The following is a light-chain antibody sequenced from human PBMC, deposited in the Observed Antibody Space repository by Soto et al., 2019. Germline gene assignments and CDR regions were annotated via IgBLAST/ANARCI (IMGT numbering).Light chain of an antibody. CDR1: SSNIGAAYD. Sequence: QSVLTQPPSVSGAPGQRVTISCTGSSSNIGAAYDVPWYQQLPGRAPKLLIYANNSRPSGVPDRFSASRSGTSASLAIAGLQAEDEADYYCQSYGNSLSAWVFGGGTKLTVL. V-gene: IGLV1-40*01. CDR2: ANN. J-gene: IGLJ3*02. CDR3: QSYGNSLSAWV.